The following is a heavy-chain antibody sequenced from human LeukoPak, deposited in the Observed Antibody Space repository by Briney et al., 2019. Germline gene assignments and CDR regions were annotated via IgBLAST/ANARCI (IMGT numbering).Heavy chain of an antibody. CDR2: IKRDGSEK. J-gene: IGHJ6*02. CDR3: ARDPYSSTWSYGMDV. CDR1: GFTFSSYW. Sequence: GGSLRLSCAASGFTFSSYWMSWVRQAPGKGLEWVANIKRDGSEKYYVDSVKGRFTISRDNAKNSLFLQMNTLRAEDTAVYYCARDPYSSTWSYGMDVWGQGTTVTVSS. D-gene: IGHD6-6*01. V-gene: IGHV3-7*05.